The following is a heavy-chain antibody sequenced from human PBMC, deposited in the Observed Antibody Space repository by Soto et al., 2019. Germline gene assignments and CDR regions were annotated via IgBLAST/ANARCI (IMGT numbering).Heavy chain of an antibody. Sequence: SETLSLTCTVSGGSISSSNWWSWVRQPPGKGLEWIGEIYHSGSTNYNPSLKSRVTISVDKSKNQFSLKLSSVTAADTAVYYCARVYPVYGAIDYWGQGTLVTVSS. V-gene: IGHV4-4*02. J-gene: IGHJ4*02. D-gene: IGHD4-17*01. CDR3: ARVYPVYGAIDY. CDR2: IYHSGST. CDR1: GGSISSSNW.